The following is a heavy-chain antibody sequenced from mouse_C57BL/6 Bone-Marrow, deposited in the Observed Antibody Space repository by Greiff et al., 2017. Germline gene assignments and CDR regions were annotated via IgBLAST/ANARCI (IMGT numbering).Heavy chain of an antibody. CDR1: GYTFTDYY. J-gene: IGHJ2*01. CDR3: ARFLYFDY. V-gene: IGHV1-26*01. CDR2: INPNNGGT. Sequence: VQLQQSGPELVKPGASVKISCKASGYTFTDYYMNWVKQSHGKSLEWIGDINPNNGGTSYNQKFKGKATLTVDKSSSTAYMELRSLTSEDSAVDYCARFLYFDYWGQGTTLTVSS.